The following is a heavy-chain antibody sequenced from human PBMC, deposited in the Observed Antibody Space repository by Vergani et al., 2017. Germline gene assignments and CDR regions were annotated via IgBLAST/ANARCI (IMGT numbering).Heavy chain of an antibody. V-gene: IGHV7-4-1*02. CDR1: GYTFTRYA. CDR3: ARDLTYYYGSGSYWGAFDI. D-gene: IGHD3-10*01. J-gene: IGHJ3*02. Sequence: QVQLVQSGSELKKPGASVKVSCKASGYTFTRYAMNWVRQAPGQGLEWMGWINTNTGNPTYAQGFTGRFVFSLDTSVSTAYLQISSLKAEDTAVYYCARDLTYYYGSGSYWGAFDIWGQGTMVTVSS. CDR2: INTNTGNP.